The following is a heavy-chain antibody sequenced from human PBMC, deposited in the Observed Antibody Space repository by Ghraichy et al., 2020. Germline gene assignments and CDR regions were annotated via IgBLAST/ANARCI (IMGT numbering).Heavy chain of an antibody. J-gene: IGHJ4*02. D-gene: IGHD4-23*01. Sequence: GGSLRLSCAASGFTFSSYAMSWVRQAPGKGLEWVSAISGSGGSTYYADSVKGRFTISRDNSKNTLYLQMNSLRAEDTAVYYCASTYEGGPTTVVRVVGNFDYWGQGTLVTVSS. CDR3: ASTYEGGPTTVVRVVGNFDY. CDR1: GFTFSSYA. CDR2: ISGSGGST. V-gene: IGHV3-23*01.